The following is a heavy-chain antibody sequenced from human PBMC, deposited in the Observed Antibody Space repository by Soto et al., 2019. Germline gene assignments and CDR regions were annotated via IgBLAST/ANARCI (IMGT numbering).Heavy chain of an antibody. CDR2: IIPIFGTA. CDR1: AGTFSSYA. D-gene: IGHD3-9*01. CDR3: ARDGADYDLLTGPFSYYFDY. Sequence: QVQLVQSGAEVKKPGSSVKVSCKASAGTFSSYAISWVRQAPGQGLEWMGGIIPIFGTANYAQKFQGRVTITAYESTSTAYMELSSLRSEDTAVYYCARDGADYDLLTGPFSYYFDYWGQRTLVTVSS. J-gene: IGHJ4*02. V-gene: IGHV1-69*01.